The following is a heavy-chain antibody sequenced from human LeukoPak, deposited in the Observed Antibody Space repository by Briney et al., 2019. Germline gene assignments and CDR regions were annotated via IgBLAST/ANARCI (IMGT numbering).Heavy chain of an antibody. V-gene: IGHV4-39*07. J-gene: IGHJ5*02. CDR1: GGPISGSRT. D-gene: IGHD6-25*01. CDR2: IHYDGRT. Sequence: PSETLSLTCTVSGGPISGSRTWGWVRQPPEKGLEWIGNIHYDGRTASNPSLKSRVTKSLDTSTNQFSLKVNSVTATDTALYYCARVVTAAGLDLWGQGILVSISS. CDR3: ARVVTAAGLDL.